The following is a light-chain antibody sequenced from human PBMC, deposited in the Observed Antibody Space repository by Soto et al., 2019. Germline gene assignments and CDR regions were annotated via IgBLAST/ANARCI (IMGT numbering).Light chain of an antibody. J-gene: IGLJ2*01. CDR2: EGT. Sequence: SVLTQPASVSGSPGQSITISCTGTSSDVGRYNLVSWYQQHPGKAPKLMIYEGTERPSGVSNRFSASKSANTASLTISGLQAEDEAHYHCSSYAGSGTFVFGGGTKVTVL. V-gene: IGLV2-23*01. CDR1: SSDVGRYNL. CDR3: SSYAGSGTFV.